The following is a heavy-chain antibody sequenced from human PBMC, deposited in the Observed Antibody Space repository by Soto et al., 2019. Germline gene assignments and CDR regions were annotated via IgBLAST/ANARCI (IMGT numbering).Heavy chain of an antibody. CDR2: ISAYNGNT. CDR3: ARAVAGPLFSDY. V-gene: IGHV1-18*01. CDR1: GYTFTSYG. Sequence: QVQLVQSGAEVKKPGASVKVSCKASGYTFTSYGISWVRQAPGQGLEWMGWISAYNGNTNYAQKLQGRVTMTTDTSTSTAYRELRRRRSDDTAVYYCARAVAGPLFSDYWGQGTLVTVSS. J-gene: IGHJ4*02. D-gene: IGHD6-19*01.